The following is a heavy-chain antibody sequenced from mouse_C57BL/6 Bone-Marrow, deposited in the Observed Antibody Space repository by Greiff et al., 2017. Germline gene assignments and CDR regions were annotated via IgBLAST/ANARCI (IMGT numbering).Heavy chain of an antibody. CDR3: AREGYGRYFDV. Sequence: EVKLVESGPELVKPGASVKISCKASGYSFTDYNMNWVKQSTGKSLEWIGVINPNYGTTSYNQKFNGKATLTVDQSSSTAYMQLNSLTSEDYAVYYCAREGYGRYFDVWGTGTTVTVSS. V-gene: IGHV1-39*01. J-gene: IGHJ1*03. D-gene: IGHD1-2*01. CDR1: GYSFTDYN. CDR2: INPNYGTT.